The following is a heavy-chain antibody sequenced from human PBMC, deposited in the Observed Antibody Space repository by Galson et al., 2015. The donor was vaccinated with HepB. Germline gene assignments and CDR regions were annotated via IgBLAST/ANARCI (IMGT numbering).Heavy chain of an antibody. J-gene: IGHJ6*03. V-gene: IGHV1-69*10. CDR3: AKRGYSSSPAQRRGYYYYYYMDV. D-gene: IGHD6-6*01. CDR1: GGTFSSYA. Sequence: SVKVSCKASGGTFSSYAISWVRQAPGQGLEWMGGIIPILGIANYAQKFQGRVTITADKSTSTAYMELSSLRSEDTAVYYCAKRGYSSSPAQRRGYYYYYYMDVWGKGTTVTFSS. CDR2: IIPILGIA.